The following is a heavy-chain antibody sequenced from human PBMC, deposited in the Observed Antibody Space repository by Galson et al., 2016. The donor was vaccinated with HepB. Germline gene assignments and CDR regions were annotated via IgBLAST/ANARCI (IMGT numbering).Heavy chain of an antibody. CDR2: IYFDGRT. Sequence: SLRLSCAASGFTFSTYWMNWVRQAPGKGLDWVSIIYFDGRTFHADSVKGRFTISRDISKNTVYLQMSSLIAEDTAVYYCAAAAAANDIDYCGQGTQVTVSS. V-gene: IGHV3-53*01. D-gene: IGHD6-13*01. CDR1: GFTFSTYW. CDR3: AAAAAANDIDY. J-gene: IGHJ4*02.